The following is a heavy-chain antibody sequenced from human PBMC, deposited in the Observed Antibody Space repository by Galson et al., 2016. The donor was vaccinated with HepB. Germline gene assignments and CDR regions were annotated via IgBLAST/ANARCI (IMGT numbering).Heavy chain of an antibody. Sequence: SLRLSCAASGFTFTKYAMNWVRQAPGKGLEWVSSITSSSSYLYYGDSVKGRFTISRDNGKKSVYLQMNSLRAEDTAVYYCARVGSVTIDAFDIWGQGTMVTVSS. J-gene: IGHJ3*02. V-gene: IGHV3-21*01. CDR3: ARVGSVTIDAFDI. CDR2: ITSSSSYL. D-gene: IGHD4-17*01. CDR1: GFTFTKYA.